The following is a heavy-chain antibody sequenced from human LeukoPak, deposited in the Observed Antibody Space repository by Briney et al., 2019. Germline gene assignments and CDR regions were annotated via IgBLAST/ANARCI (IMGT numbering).Heavy chain of an antibody. CDR1: GFTFSTYS. D-gene: IGHD2-21*02. Sequence: GGSLRLSRAASGFTFSTYSMNWVRQAPGKGLEWVSYISSTSSGKYYADSVRGRFTISRDNGKNSLYLQMNSLRAEDTAVYYCAREAVTSSDYWGQGTLVTVSS. J-gene: IGHJ4*02. CDR3: AREAVTSSDY. CDR2: ISSTSSGK. V-gene: IGHV3-48*01.